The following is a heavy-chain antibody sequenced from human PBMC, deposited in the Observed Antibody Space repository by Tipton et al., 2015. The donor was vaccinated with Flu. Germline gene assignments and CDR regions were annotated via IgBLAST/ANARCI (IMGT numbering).Heavy chain of an antibody. V-gene: IGHV4-38-2*01. Sequence: LTCDVSGYFISSGYYWGWIRQPPGKGLEWIGSIFHSGDTLYNPSLKRRVTVSVDTLKNQFSLKVTSVTAADTALYYCTRHANYGSGSPYYFDHWGQGSLVTVSS. D-gene: IGHD3-10*01. CDR2: IFHSGDT. CDR3: TRHANYGSGSPYYFDH. J-gene: IGHJ4*02. CDR1: GYFISSGYY.